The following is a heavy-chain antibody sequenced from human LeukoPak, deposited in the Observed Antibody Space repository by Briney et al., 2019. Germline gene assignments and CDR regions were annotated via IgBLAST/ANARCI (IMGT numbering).Heavy chain of an antibody. Sequence: GGSLRLSCAASGFTITSYAMHWVRQAPGKGLEWVAVISYHGSSQYYADSVKGRFTISRDTLKNTLYLQMFSLRPEDTAIYYCARAGPNDHRFDYWGQGTLVAVSS. D-gene: IGHD1-1*01. CDR3: ARAGPNDHRFDY. J-gene: IGHJ4*02. V-gene: IGHV3-30-3*01. CDR1: GFTITSYA. CDR2: ISYHGSSQ.